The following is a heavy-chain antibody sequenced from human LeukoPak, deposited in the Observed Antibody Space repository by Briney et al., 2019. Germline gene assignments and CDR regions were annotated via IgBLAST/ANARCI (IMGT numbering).Heavy chain of an antibody. CDR1: GFTFSSYA. Sequence: GRSLRLSCAASGFTFSSYAMHWVRQAPGKGLEWVAVISYDGSNKYYADSVKGRFTISRDNSKNTLYLQMNSLRAEDTAVYYCARGETSDYWGQGTLVTVSS. V-gene: IGHV3-30-3*01. D-gene: IGHD1-26*01. CDR3: ARGETSDY. CDR2: ISYDGSNK. J-gene: IGHJ4*02.